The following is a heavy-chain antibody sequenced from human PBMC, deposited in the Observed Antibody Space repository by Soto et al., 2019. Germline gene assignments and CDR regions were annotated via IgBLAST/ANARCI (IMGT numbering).Heavy chain of an antibody. Sequence: SETLSLTCTVSGGSVTSDEDYWTWIRQSPGKGLEWIGYISNSGSTGYNPSLKTRLSMSVDRSKNQFTLRLTSVAAADTAVYFCATESGSTYGYFDHWGQGTQVTVSS. CDR1: GGSVTSDEDY. J-gene: IGHJ4*02. CDR3: ATESGSTYGYFDH. D-gene: IGHD5-18*01. CDR2: ISNSGST. V-gene: IGHV4-30-4*01.